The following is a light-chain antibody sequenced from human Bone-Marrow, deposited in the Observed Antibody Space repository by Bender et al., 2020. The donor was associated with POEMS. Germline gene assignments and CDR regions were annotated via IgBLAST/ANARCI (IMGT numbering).Light chain of an antibody. CDR1: SSDVGGYDY. CDR3: QSADRSGNYEV. CDR2: DVS. J-gene: IGLJ3*02. Sequence: QSALTQPASVSGTPGQSITISCTGSSSDVGGYDYVSWYQQHPGKAPKLMIYDVSNRPSGVSDRFSGSTSGTTVTLTISGVQAEDEADYYCQSADRSGNYEVFGGGTKLTVL. V-gene: IGLV2-14*01.